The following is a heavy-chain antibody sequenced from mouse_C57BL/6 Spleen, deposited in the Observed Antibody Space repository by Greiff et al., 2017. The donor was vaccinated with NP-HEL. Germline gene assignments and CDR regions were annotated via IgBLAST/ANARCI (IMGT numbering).Heavy chain of an antibody. CDR3: ARTRATASYWYFDV. CDR2: ISDGGSYT. J-gene: IGHJ1*03. V-gene: IGHV5-4*03. Sequence: DVMLVESGGGLVKPGGSLKLSCAASGFTFSSYAMSWVRQTPEKRLEWVATISDGGSYTYYPDNVKGRFTISRDNAKNNLYLQMSHLKSEDTAMYYCARTRATASYWYFDVWGTGTTVTVSS. D-gene: IGHD1-2*01. CDR1: GFTFSSYA.